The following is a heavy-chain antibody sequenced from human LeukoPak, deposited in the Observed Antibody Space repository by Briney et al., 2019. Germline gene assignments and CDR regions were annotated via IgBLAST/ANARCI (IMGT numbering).Heavy chain of an antibody. D-gene: IGHD3-9*01. Sequence: GSLGLSCAASGFTVSSNYMSWIRQPPWKGLEWIGYIYYSGSTNYNPSLKSRVTISVDTSKNQFSLKLSSVTAADTAVYYCARGVQLRYFDWSFDYWGQGTLVTVSS. CDR2: IYYSGST. CDR3: ARGVQLRYFDWSFDY. V-gene: IGHV4-59*02. CDR1: GFTVSSNY. J-gene: IGHJ4*02.